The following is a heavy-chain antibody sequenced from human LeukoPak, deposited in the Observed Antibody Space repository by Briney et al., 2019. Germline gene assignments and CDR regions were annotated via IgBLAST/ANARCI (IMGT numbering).Heavy chain of an antibody. J-gene: IGHJ3*02. D-gene: IGHD1-1*01. CDR3: ASLKIRRIGNAFDI. Sequence: GGSLRLSCAASGFTLATYSMNWVRQAPGKGLEWVSSISSSSAYIYYADSVKGRFTISRDNAKESLFLQMNSPRPEDTALYYCASLKIRRIGNAFDIWGQGTMVTVSS. V-gene: IGHV3-21*01. CDR2: ISSSSAYI. CDR1: GFTLATYS.